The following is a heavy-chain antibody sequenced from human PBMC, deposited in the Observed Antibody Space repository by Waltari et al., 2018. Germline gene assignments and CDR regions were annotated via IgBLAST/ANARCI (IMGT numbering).Heavy chain of an antibody. D-gene: IGHD2-15*01. CDR2: INHSGST. J-gene: IGHJ3*02. Sequence: QVQLQQWGAGLLKPSETLSLTCAVYGGSFSGYYWSWIRQPPGKGLGGIGEINHSGSTNYNPSLKSRVTISVDTSKNQFSLKLSSVTAADTAVYYCARGDKSDIVVVVAATRHDAFDIWGQGTMVTVSS. V-gene: IGHV4-34*01. CDR3: ARGDKSDIVVVVAATRHDAFDI. CDR1: GGSFSGYY.